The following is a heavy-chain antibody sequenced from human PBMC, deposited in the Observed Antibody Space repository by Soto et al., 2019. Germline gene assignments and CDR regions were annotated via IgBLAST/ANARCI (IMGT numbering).Heavy chain of an antibody. D-gene: IGHD3-3*01. CDR3: AKLRSFGPDDYFEY. CDR1: GFTFCSYS. CDR2: ISVSGGST. Sequence: PXGCLRIACAASGFTFCSYSMSWVRQAPGKGLEWVSAISVSGGSTYYADSVKGRFTISRDNSKNTLYLQMNSLRAEDTAVYYCAKLRSFGPDDYFEYWGQGTLVTVS. J-gene: IGHJ4*02. V-gene: IGHV3-23*01.